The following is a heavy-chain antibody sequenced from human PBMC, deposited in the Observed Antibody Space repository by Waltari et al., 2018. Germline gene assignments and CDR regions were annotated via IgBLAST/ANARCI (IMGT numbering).Heavy chain of an antibody. V-gene: IGHV3-53*01. CDR2: IFSGGNT. CDR3: ASSPKEGY. J-gene: IGHJ4*02. Sequence: EVQLVESGGGLIQPGGSLRVSCAASGFTVNNNYMIWVRQAPGKGLEWVSLIFSGGNTFYADSVRGRFTISRDSSKNTLYLQINSLRTEDTAVYYCASSPKEGYWGQGTLVTVSS. CDR1: GFTVNNNY.